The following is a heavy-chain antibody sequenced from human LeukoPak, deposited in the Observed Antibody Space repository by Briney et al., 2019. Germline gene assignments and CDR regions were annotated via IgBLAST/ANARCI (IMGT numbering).Heavy chain of an antibody. CDR1: GFTFSSYA. CDR3: ARESGIAAALDL. Sequence: ESGGPLRLSCAASGFTFSSYAMSWVRQAPGKGLEWVSAISGSGGSTYYADSVKGRFTISRDNSKNTLYLQMNSLRAEGTAVYYCARESGIAAALDLWGQGTLVTVSS. J-gene: IGHJ5*02. V-gene: IGHV3-23*01. CDR2: ISGSGGST. D-gene: IGHD6-13*01.